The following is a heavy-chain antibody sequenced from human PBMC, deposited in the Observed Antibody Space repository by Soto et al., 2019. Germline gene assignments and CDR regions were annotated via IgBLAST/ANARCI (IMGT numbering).Heavy chain of an antibody. CDR3: ASYLATTSYYDSSGYYSYYFDY. J-gene: IGHJ4*02. CDR2: ITPIFGTA. CDR1: GGTFSSYA. Sequence: QVQLVQSGAEVKKPGSSVKVSCKASGGTFSSYAISWVRQARGQGLEWMGGITPIFGTANYAQKFQGRVTITADESTSTAYMELSSLRSEDTAVYYCASYLATTSYYDSSGYYSYYFDYWGQGTLVTVSS. V-gene: IGHV1-69*01. D-gene: IGHD3-22*01.